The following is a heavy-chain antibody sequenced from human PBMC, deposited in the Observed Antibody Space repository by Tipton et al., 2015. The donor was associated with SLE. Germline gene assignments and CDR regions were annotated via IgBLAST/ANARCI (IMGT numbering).Heavy chain of an antibody. J-gene: IGHJ6*02. CDR1: GFTFSIYA. CDR3: ARVLVDCVCGIDV. Sequence: SLRLSCAASGFTFSIYAMHWVRQAPGKGLEWVAVISYDGSNKYYADSVKGRFTISRDNSQNTLYLQMNSLRAEDTSVYYCARVLVDCVCGIDVWGQGTTVTVAS. CDR2: ISYDGSNK. D-gene: IGHD2-15*01. V-gene: IGHV3-30*04.